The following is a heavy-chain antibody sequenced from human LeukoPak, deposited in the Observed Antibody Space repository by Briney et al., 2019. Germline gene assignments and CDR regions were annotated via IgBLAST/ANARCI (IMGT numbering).Heavy chain of an antibody. V-gene: IGHV3-30-3*01. CDR3: ARLGSRLVDY. CDR2: ISYDGSNK. J-gene: IGHJ4*02. Sequence: GGSLRLSCAASGFTFSSYAMHWVRQAPGKGLGWVAVISYDGSNKYYADSVKGRFTISRDNSKNTLYLQMNSLRAEDTAVYYCARLGSRLVDYWGQGTLVTVSS. D-gene: IGHD6-25*01. CDR1: GFTFSSYA.